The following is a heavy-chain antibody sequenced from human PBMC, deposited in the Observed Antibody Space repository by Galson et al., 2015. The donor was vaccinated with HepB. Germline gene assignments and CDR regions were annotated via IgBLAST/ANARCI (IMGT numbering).Heavy chain of an antibody. CDR3: AQLGTGY. CDR2: IHGGNNR. V-gene: IGHV3-53*01. J-gene: IGHJ4*02. CDR1: GFSIRSHY. D-gene: IGHD6-13*01. Sequence: LRLSCAASGFSIRSHYMNWVRQAPGKGLEWVSVIHGGNNRYYADSVKGRFTISRDDSINTLFLQMNSLRVEGTAVYYCAQLGTGYWGQGTLVTVSS.